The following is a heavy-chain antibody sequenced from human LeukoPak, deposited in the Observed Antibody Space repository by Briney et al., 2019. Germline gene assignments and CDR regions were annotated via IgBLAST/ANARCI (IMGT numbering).Heavy chain of an antibody. J-gene: IGHJ4*02. D-gene: IGHD3-22*01. V-gene: IGHV3-23*01. CDR1: GFTFSSYA. Sequence: GGSLRLSCAASGFTFSSYAMSWVRQAPGKGLEWVSAVSGSGGSTYYADSVKGRFTISRDNSKNTLYLQMNSLRAEDTAVYYCAKGITMIVVVDPGFDYWGQGTLVTVSS. CDR2: VSGSGGST. CDR3: AKGITMIVVVDPGFDY.